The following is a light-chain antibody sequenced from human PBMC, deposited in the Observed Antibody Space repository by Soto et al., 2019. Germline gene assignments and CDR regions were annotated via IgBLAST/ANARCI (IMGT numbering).Light chain of an antibody. CDR3: AAWDDSLNGVI. CDR2: SNN. CDR1: SSNIGSKT. Sequence: QYVLTQTPSASGTPGQRVTISCSGSSSNIGSKTVNWYQQLPGTAPKLLIYSNNQRPSGVPDRFSGSKSGTSASLAISGLQAEDEAEYYCAAWDDSLNGVIFGGGTKLTVL. V-gene: IGLV1-44*01. J-gene: IGLJ2*01.